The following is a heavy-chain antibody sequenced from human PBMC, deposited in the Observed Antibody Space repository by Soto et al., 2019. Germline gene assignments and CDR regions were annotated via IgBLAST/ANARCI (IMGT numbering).Heavy chain of an antibody. V-gene: IGHV3-30*18. Sequence: GGSLRLSCAASGFTFSSYGMHWVRQAPGKGLEWVAVISYDRSNKYYADSVKGRFTISRDNSKNTLYLQMNSLRAEDTAVYYCAKVRRSSGYYYRYYYGMDVWGQGTTVTVSS. CDR3: AKVRRSSGYYYRYYYGMDV. CDR2: ISYDRSNK. D-gene: IGHD3-22*01. CDR1: GFTFSSYG. J-gene: IGHJ6*02.